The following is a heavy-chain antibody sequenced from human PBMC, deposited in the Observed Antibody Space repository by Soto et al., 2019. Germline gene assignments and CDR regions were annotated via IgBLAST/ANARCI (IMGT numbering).Heavy chain of an antibody. CDR3: APQLRITMVRGVHYYFDY. CDR1: GFSLSTSGVG. V-gene: IGHV2-5*02. J-gene: IGHJ4*02. Sequence: SGPTLVNPTQTVTLTCTFSGFSLSTSGVGVGWIRQPPGKALEWLALIYWDDDKRYSPSLKSRLTITKDTSKNQVVLTMTNMDPVDTATYYCAPQLRITMVRGVHYYFDYWGQGTLVTVSS. D-gene: IGHD3-10*01. CDR2: IYWDDDK.